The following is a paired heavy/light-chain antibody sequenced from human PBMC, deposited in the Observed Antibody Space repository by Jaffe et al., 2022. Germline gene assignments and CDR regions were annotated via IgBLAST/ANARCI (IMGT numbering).Heavy chain of an antibody. J-gene: IGHJ3*01. D-gene: IGHD3-9*01. V-gene: IGHV1-69*06. CDR2: IVNIFGTP. CDR1: GGTFNNYG. Sequence: QMQLEQSGAEVKKPGSSVKVSCKTSGGTFNNYGITWVRQAPGQGLEWMGGIVNIFGTPNYAQKFQDRLTITADKSTNTVYMEMRSLRSEDTALYFCAGTALRNVDWLLPLGTFDVWGQGTAVTVSS. CDR3: AGTALRNVDWLLPLGTFDV.
Light chain of an antibody. V-gene: IGKV1-16*02. J-gene: IGKJ4*01. CDR1: QDINSY. Sequence: DIQMTQSPSSLSASVGDRVTITCRASQDINSYLAWFQQRPGKAPKSLIYGASNLQSGVPAKFTGNGSGTDFTLTISSLQPEDFATYYCQQYKSYPLTFGGGTGVEIK. CDR3: QQYKSYPLT. CDR2: GAS.